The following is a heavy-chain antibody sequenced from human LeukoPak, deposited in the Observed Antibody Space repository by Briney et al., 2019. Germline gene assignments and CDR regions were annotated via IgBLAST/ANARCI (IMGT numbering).Heavy chain of an antibody. V-gene: IGHV1-69*04. CDR3: ARGRWYSSGWGNWFDP. CDR1: GGTFSSYA. D-gene: IGHD6-19*01. CDR2: IIPILGIA. Sequence: VASVKVSCKASGGTFSSYAISWVRQAPGQGLEWMGRIIPILGIANYAQKFQGRVTITADKSTSTAYMELSSLRSEDTAVYYCARGRWYSSGWGNWFDPWGQGTLATVSS. J-gene: IGHJ5*02.